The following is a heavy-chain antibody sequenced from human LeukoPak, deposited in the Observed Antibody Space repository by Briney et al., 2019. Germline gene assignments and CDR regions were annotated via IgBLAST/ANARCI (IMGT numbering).Heavy chain of an antibody. CDR1: GNTFSNYW. D-gene: IGHD5-12*01. CDR3: ARLWTGYSGLFDF. Sequence: GESLKISCRGSGNTFSNYWIGWVRQVPGKGLEYMGIIYPSDSDTRYSPSFQGQVTISADKSNSTAYLQWSSLEASESAIYYCARLWTGYSGLFDFWGQGTQVTVSS. CDR2: IYPSDSDT. J-gene: IGHJ5*01. V-gene: IGHV5-51*01.